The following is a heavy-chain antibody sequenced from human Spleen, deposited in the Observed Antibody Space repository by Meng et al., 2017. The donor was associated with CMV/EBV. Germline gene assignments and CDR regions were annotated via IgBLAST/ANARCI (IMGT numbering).Heavy chain of an antibody. CDR3: ARAPYYNDNGDILMPAAMDI. CDR2: IGTAGDT. V-gene: IGHV3-23*01. Sequence: GGSLRLSCAASGFSFANFGMSWVRLAPGKGLEWVSAIGTAGDTYYPGYVKGRFTIARDNAKDSLYLQMNSLGGEATAFYYCARAPYYNDNGDILMPAAMDIWGQGTKVTVSS. CDR1: GFSFANFG. J-gene: IGHJ3*02. D-gene: IGHD3-22*01.